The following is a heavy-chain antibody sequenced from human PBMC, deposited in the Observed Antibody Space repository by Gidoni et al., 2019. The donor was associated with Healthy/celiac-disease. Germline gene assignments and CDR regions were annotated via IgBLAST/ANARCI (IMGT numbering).Heavy chain of an antibody. CDR1: GGSISSGSYY. V-gene: IGHV4-61*02. CDR2: IYTSGST. J-gene: IGHJ6*02. D-gene: IGHD4-17*01. CDR3: AREMTTVTTDYYYGMDV. Sequence: QVQLQESGPGLVKPSQTLSLTCTVSGGSISSGSYYWSWIRQPAGKGLEWIGRIYTSGSTNYNPSLKSRVTMSVDTSKNQFSLKLSSVTAADTAVYYCAREMTTVTTDYYYGMDVWGQGTTVTVSS.